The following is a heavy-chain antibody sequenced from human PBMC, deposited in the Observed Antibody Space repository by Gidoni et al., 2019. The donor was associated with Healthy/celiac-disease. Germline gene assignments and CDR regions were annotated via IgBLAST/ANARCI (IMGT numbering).Heavy chain of an antibody. CDR2: ISSSGSTI. V-gene: IGHV3-48*03. CDR3: ARVESVYYYDSSGYYYFDY. CDR1: GFTFSSYE. J-gene: IGHJ4*02. D-gene: IGHD3-22*01. Sequence: EVQLVESGGGLVQPGGSLRLSCAASGFTFSSYEMNWVRQAPGKGLEWVSYISSSGSTIYYADSVKGRFTISRDNAKNSLYLQMNSLRAEDTAVYYCARVESVYYYDSSGYYYFDYWGQGTLVTVSS.